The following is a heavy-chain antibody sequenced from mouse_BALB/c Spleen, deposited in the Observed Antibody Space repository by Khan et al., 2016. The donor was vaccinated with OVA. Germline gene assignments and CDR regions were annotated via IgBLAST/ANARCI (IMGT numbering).Heavy chain of an antibody. V-gene: IGHV1-76*01. J-gene: IGHJ2*01. CDR3: AREEALYYFDY. D-gene: IGHD6-1*01. CDR1: GYIFTSYW. Sequence: QVQLKQSGAELVRPGASVKLSCKTSGYIFTSYWIHWVHQRSGQGLEWIARIYPGTDNTYYNEKFKDKATLTADKSSSTAYMQLSSLKSEDSAVYFCAREEALYYFDYWGQGTTLTVSS. CDR2: IYPGTDNT.